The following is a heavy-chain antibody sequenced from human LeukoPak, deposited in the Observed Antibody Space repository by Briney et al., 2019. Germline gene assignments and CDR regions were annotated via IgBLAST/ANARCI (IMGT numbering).Heavy chain of an antibody. J-gene: IGHJ5*02. Sequence: PSGTLSLTCTVSGGSISSYYWSWIRQPPGKGLEWMGYIYYSGSTNYNPSLKSRVTISVDTSKNQFSLKLSSVTAADTAVYYCARCYYDSSGYYPVGNWFDPWGQGTLVTVSS. CDR1: GGSISSYY. V-gene: IGHV4-59*01. D-gene: IGHD3-22*01. CDR2: IYYSGST. CDR3: ARCYYDSSGYYPVGNWFDP.